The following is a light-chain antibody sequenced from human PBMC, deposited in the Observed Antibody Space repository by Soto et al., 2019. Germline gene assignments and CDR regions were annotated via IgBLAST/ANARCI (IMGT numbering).Light chain of an antibody. Sequence: EIVMTQSPATLSVSPGERATLSCRASQSVGSNLAWYQQKPGQGPRLLIYDASTRATTIPARFSGSGSGTEFTLTISSLQSEDFAVYYCQQYNNWPPNTFGQGTKLEIK. CDR2: DAS. J-gene: IGKJ2*01. CDR3: QQYNNWPPNT. CDR1: QSVGSN. V-gene: IGKV3-15*01.